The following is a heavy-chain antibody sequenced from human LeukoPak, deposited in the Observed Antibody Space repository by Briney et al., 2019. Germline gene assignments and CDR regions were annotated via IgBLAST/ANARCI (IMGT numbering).Heavy chain of an antibody. J-gene: IGHJ4*02. D-gene: IGHD6-19*01. Sequence: SVKVSYKASGGTFSSYAISWVRQAPGQGLEWMGGIIPIFGTANYAQKFQGRVTITADESTSTAYMELSSLRSEDTAVYYCAMTPGIAVAGYFDYWGQGTLVTVSS. CDR1: GGTFSSYA. CDR2: IIPIFGTA. CDR3: AMTPGIAVAGYFDY. V-gene: IGHV1-69*13.